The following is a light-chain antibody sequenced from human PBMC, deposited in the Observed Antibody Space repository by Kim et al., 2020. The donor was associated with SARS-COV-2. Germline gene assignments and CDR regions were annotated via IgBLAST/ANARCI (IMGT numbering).Light chain of an antibody. Sequence: GQRVAISCSGSSSNIGSNYVYWYQQLPGTAPTLLIYRNNQRPSGVPDRFSGSKSGTSASLAISGLRSEDEADYYCAAWDDSLSGLVFGTGTKVTVL. J-gene: IGLJ1*01. CDR3: AAWDDSLSGLV. V-gene: IGLV1-47*01. CDR1: SSNIGSNY. CDR2: RNN.